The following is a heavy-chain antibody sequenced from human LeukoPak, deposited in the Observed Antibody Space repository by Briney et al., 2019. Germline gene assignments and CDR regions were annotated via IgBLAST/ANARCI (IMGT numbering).Heavy chain of an antibody. J-gene: IGHJ5*02. CDR3: AREGIAVAGTWWFDP. CDR2: IWYDGSNK. D-gene: IGHD6-19*01. Sequence: GGSLRLSCAASGFTFSSYGMHWVRQAPGKGLEWVAVIWYDGSNKYYADSVKGRFTISRDNSKNTLYLQMNSLRAEDTAVYYCAREGIAVAGTWWFDPWGQGTLVTVSS. V-gene: IGHV3-33*01. CDR1: GFTFSSYG.